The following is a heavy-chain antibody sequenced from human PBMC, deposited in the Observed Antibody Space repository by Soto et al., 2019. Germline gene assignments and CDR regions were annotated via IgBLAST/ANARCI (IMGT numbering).Heavy chain of an antibody. V-gene: IGHV1-46*01. CDR3: ARTDTRPPFDP. CDR1: CYTFTSYY. Sequence: ASGQGSFKASCYTFTSYYMHWVRQAPGQGRGWMGIINPSGGSTSYAQKFQGRVTMTRDTSTSTVYMELSSLRSEDTAVYYCARTDTRPPFDPWGQGTLVTVSS. CDR2: INPSGGST. J-gene: IGHJ5*02. D-gene: IGHD2-2*02.